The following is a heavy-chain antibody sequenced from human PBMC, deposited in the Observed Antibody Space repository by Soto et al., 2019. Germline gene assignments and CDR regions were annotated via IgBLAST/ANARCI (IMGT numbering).Heavy chain of an antibody. V-gene: IGHV3-64*01. D-gene: IGHD3-9*01. J-gene: IGHJ3*02. Sequence: GGSLRLSCAASGFTFSRHTMHWVRQAPGKGLEYVSAITSNGGSTYYANSVKGRFTISRDNSKNTLYLQMGSLRAEDMAVYYCARNTGYDILTGYYEVAFDIWGQGTMVTVSS. CDR3: ARNTGYDILTGYYEVAFDI. CDR2: ITSNGGST. CDR1: GFTFSRHT.